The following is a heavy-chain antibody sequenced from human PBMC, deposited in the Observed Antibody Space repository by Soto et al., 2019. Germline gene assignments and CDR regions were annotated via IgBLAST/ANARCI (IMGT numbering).Heavy chain of an antibody. Sequence: PSETLSLTCTVSGGSISSYYWSWIRQPPGKGLEWIGYIYYSGSTNYNPSLKSRVTISVDTSKNQFSLKLSSVTAADTAVYYCAREWGYDFWSGSLGRNWFDPWGQGTLVTVSS. CDR1: GGSISSYY. V-gene: IGHV4-59*01. J-gene: IGHJ5*02. D-gene: IGHD3-3*01. CDR2: IYYSGST. CDR3: AREWGYDFWSGSLGRNWFDP.